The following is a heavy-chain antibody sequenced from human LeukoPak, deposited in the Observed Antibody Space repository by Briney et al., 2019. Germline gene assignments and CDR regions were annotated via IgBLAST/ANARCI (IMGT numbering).Heavy chain of an antibody. CDR3: ARDSSNLVGATTY. CDR1: GFTFSSYA. Sequence: GRSLRLSCAASGFTFSSYAVHWVRQAPGKGLEWVAVISYDGSNKYYADSVKGRFTISRDNSKNTLYLQMNSLRAEDTAVYYCARDSSNLVGATTYWGQGTLVTVSS. V-gene: IGHV3-30-3*01. J-gene: IGHJ4*02. CDR2: ISYDGSNK. D-gene: IGHD1-26*01.